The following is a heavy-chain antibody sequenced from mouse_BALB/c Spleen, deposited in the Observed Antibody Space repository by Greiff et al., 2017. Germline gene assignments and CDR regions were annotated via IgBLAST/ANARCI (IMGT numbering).Heavy chain of an antibody. D-gene: IGHD2-2*01. Sequence: EVQRVESGGGLVQPGGSLRLSCATSGFTFTDYYMSWVRQPPGKALEWLGFIRNKANGYTTEYSASVKGRFTISRDNSQSILYLQMNTLRAEDSATYYCARDYGYDGYYLDYWGQGTTLTVSS. CDR2: IRNKANGYTT. CDR3: ARDYGYDGYYLDY. CDR1: GFTFTDYY. J-gene: IGHJ2*01. V-gene: IGHV7-3*02.